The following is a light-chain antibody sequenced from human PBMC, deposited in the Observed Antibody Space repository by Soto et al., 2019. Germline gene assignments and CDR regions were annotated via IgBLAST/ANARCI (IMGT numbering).Light chain of an antibody. Sequence: DIQMTQSPSSLSASVGDSVTITCRASQGISNYSAWYQQKPGKVPKLLIYAASTLQSEVPSRFSGSGSGTDFNLTISSLQPEDVSTYYCQKYNSASYTFGQGTKLEI. V-gene: IGKV1-27*01. CDR1: QGISNY. J-gene: IGKJ2*01. CDR2: AAS. CDR3: QKYNSASYT.